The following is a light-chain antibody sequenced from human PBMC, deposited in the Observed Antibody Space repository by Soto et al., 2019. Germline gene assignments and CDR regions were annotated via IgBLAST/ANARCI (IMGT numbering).Light chain of an antibody. V-gene: IGKV1-5*01. CDR3: QQYNSYSYT. CDR1: QSIISG. CDR2: DAS. Sequence: DIQMTQSPSTLSASIGDRVTITCRASQSIISGLAWYQQKPGKAPKLLIYDASSLESGVPSRFSGSGSGTEFTLTISSLQPDDFATYYCQQYNSYSYTFGQGTKLEIK. J-gene: IGKJ2*01.